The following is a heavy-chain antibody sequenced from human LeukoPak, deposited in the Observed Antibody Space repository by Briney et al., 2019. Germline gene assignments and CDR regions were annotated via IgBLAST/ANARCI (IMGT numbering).Heavy chain of an antibody. CDR3: ARELWFVNAPGSWFDP. D-gene: IGHD3-10*01. V-gene: IGHV4-30-2*01. CDR1: GDSISSGDYS. CDR2: IFHSGSS. Sequence: PSQTLSLTCAVSGDSISSGDYSWSRIRQPSGKGLEWIGYIFHSGSSYYNPSLKSRVTISVDRSKNQFSLRLTSVTAADTAVYYCARELWFVNAPGSWFDPWGQGTLVTVSS. J-gene: IGHJ5*02.